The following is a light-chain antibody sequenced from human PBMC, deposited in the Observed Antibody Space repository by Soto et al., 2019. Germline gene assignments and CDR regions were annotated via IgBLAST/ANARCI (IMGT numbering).Light chain of an antibody. J-gene: IGLJ2*01. CDR3: AAWDDSLNVVV. Sequence: QSVLTQPPSASGTPGQRVTISCSGRSSNIGRNTANWYQQLPGTAPKVLIYRNNQRPSGVPDRISGSKSGTSASLAISGLQSEDEADDYCAAWDDSLNVVVFGGGTKLTVL. CDR2: RNN. CDR1: SSNIGRNT. V-gene: IGLV1-44*01.